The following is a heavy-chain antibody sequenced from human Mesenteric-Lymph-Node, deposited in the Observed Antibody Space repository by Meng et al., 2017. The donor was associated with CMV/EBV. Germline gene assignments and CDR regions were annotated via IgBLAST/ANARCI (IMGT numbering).Heavy chain of an antibody. Sequence: QLQLQESGPGLVKPSETLSTTCTVSGGSISSSSYNWGWIRQPPGKGLEWIGYIYYSGSTYYYNPSLKTRVTISVDTSKNQFSLKLSSVTAADTAVYYCARHSALLVTNFDYWGQGTLVTVSS. CDR3: ARHSALLVTNFDY. V-gene: IGHV4-39*01. J-gene: IGHJ4*02. D-gene: IGHD5-18*01. CDR1: GGSISSSSYN. CDR2: IYYSGSTY.